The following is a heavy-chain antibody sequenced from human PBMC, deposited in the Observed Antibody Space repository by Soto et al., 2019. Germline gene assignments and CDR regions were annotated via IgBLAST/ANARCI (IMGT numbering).Heavy chain of an antibody. CDR2: ISAYNGNT. V-gene: IGHV1-18*01. Sequence: QVQLVQSGAEVKKPGASVKVSCKASGHTFTRYGISWVRQAPGQGLEWMGWISAYNGNTNYEQKFHGRVTMTTDTSTSTAYMELRSLRSDDTAVYYCAREMSVYYYYTDVWGKGTTVTVSS. J-gene: IGHJ6*03. CDR3: AREMSVYYYYTDV. CDR1: GHTFTRYG.